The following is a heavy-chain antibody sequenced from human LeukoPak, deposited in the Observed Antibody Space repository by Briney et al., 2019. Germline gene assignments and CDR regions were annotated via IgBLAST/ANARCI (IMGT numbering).Heavy chain of an antibody. J-gene: IGHJ3*02. CDR3: ARELLSGLNDVFDI. V-gene: IGHV4-61*09. CDR1: GVSISSGSFY. CDR2: IYTSGST. Sequence: SQTLSLTCTVSGVSISSGSFYWSWIRQPAGKGLGWIGHIYTSGSTNYNPSLKSRVTISLDTSRNQFSLKLSSVTAADTAVYYCARELLSGLNDVFDIWGQGTMVTVSS. D-gene: IGHD2-2*01.